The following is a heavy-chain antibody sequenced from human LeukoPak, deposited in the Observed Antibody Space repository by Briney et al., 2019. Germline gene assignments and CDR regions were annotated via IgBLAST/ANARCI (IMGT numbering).Heavy chain of an antibody. CDR3: PKGSPYSSGWYYFDY. CDR2: ISGSGGST. D-gene: IGHD6-19*01. J-gene: IGHJ4*02. V-gene: IGHV3-23*01. Sequence: GGSLRLSCAASGVTFSSYAMNWVRQAPGKGLEWVSAISGSGGSTYYADSVKGRFTISRDNSKNTLYLQMNSLRAEDTAVYYCPKGSPYSSGWYYFDYWGQGTLVTVSS. CDR1: GVTFSSYA.